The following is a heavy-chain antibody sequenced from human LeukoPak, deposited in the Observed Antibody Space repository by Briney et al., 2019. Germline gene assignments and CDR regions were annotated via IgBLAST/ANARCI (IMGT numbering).Heavy chain of an antibody. CDR2: INPSGGSR. J-gene: IGHJ4*02. CDR3: ARSATSGSDY. Sequence: ASVTVSCKASGYIFTDYYMHWVRQAPGQGLEWMGRINPSGGSRSYAPKFQGRVTMTRDTSTSTVYMELSSLRSEDTAVYYCARSATSGSDYRGQGTLVTVSS. CDR1: GYIFTDYY. V-gene: IGHV1-46*01. D-gene: IGHD1-1*01.